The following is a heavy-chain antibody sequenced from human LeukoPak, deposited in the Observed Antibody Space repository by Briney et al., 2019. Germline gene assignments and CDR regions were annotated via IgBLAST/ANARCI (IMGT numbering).Heavy chain of an antibody. Sequence: SETLSLTCTVSGGSISSSSYYWGWIRQPPGKGLEWIGSIYYSGSTYYNPSLKSRVTISVDTSKNQFSLKLSSVTAADTAVYYRARDRDPAAGDYGMDVWGQGTTVTVSS. CDR3: ARDRDPAAGDYGMDV. J-gene: IGHJ6*02. CDR2: IYYSGST. CDR1: GGSISSSSYY. V-gene: IGHV4-39*07. D-gene: IGHD6-13*01.